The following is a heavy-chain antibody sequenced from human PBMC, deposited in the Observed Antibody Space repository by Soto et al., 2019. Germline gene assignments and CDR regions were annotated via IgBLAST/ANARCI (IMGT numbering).Heavy chain of an antibody. D-gene: IGHD5-12*01. Sequence: SETLSLTCSVSGADINTYSWTWIRQPAGKGLEWIGRIYTSASINYNPSLKGRVTLSVDTSTNQVSLRLASVTAADTAIYYCARDREAGYNLYYGMDVWGQGTTVTV. CDR2: IYTSASI. V-gene: IGHV4-4*07. CDR1: GADINTYS. CDR3: ARDREAGYNLYYGMDV. J-gene: IGHJ6*02.